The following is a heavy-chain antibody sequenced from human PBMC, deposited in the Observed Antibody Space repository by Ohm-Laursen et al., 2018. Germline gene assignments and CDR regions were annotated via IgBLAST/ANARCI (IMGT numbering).Heavy chain of an antibody. Sequence: SLRLSCAASGFTFSNSAMNWVRQAPGKGLEWVSYISSSSSTIYYADSMKGRFTISRDNAKNSLYLQMNSLRAEDTAVYYCVLGEWLDYWGQGTLVTVSS. CDR1: GFTFSNSA. D-gene: IGHD3-16*01. CDR3: VLGEWLDY. CDR2: ISSSSSTI. V-gene: IGHV3-48*01. J-gene: IGHJ4*02.